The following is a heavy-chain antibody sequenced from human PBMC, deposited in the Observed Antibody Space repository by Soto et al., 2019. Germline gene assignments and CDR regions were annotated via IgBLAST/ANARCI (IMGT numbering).Heavy chain of an antibody. V-gene: IGHV4-31*03. CDR3: ARDPTYYDFWSGYYSLGYFDY. CDR2: IYYSGST. Sequence: SETLSLTCTVSGGSISSGGYYWSWIRQHPGKGLEWIGYIYYSGSTYYNPSLKSRVTISVDTSKNQFSLKLSSVIAADTAVYYCARDPTYYDFWSGYYSLGYFDYWGQGTLVTVSS. D-gene: IGHD3-3*01. J-gene: IGHJ4*02. CDR1: GGSISSGGYY.